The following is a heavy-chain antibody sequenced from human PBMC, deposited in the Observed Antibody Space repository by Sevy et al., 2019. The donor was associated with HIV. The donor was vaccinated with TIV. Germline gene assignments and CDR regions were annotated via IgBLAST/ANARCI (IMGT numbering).Heavy chain of an antibody. J-gene: IGHJ6*02. CDR3: ARDHIAAQPGGMDV. V-gene: IGHV1-69*13. CDR1: GGTFSSYA. Sequence: ASVKVSCKASGGTFSSYAISWVRQAPGQGLEWMGGIIPICGTANYAQKFQGRVTITADESTSTAYMELSSLRSEDTAVYYCARDHIAAQPGGMDVWGQGTTVTVSS. D-gene: IGHD6-6*01. CDR2: IIPICGTA.